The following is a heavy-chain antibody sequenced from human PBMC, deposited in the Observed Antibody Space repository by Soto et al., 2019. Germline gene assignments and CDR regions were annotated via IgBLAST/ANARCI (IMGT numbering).Heavy chain of an antibody. Sequence: QVQLQESGPGLVKPSQTLSLTCTVSVASISSGGYYWSWIRQHPGEGLEWIGYIYYSGSTSYNPALKSRVTISVDTSKTPFSLTLSSVTDADTAVYYCARESKYDTSGYPPWFAPWGQGTLVTVSS. CDR2: IYYSGST. CDR3: ARESKYDTSGYPPWFAP. V-gene: IGHV4-31*03. J-gene: IGHJ5*02. CDR1: VASISSGGYY. D-gene: IGHD3-22*01.